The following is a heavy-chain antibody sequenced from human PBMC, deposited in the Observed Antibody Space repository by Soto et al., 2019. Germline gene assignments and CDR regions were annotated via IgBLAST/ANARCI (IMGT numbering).Heavy chain of an antibody. J-gene: IGHJ6*03. CDR3: ATDGGSTSSSAYNYFMDV. CDR1: GDTFSSYS. Sequence: SVKVSCKASGDTFSSYSISWVRQAPGQVLEWMGRIIPMVGTPNYAQKFQGRVTFSADKSTSTAYMVLNSLISDDTAVYYCATDGGSTSSSAYNYFMDVWGKGTPVTVSS. V-gene: IGHV1-69*08. D-gene: IGHD3-16*01. CDR2: IIPMVGTP.